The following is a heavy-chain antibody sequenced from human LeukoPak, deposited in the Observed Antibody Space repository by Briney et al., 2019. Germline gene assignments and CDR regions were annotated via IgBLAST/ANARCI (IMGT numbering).Heavy chain of an antibody. CDR2: IYHSGTT. Sequence: SQTLSLTWAVSGVSISSGDYSWSWLRQPPGKGLEWIGYIYHSGTTYYNPSLKSRGTISLDRSKNQFSLKLTSVTAADTAVYYCAGDFGSGSYRFDYWGQGTLVTVSS. J-gene: IGHJ4*02. V-gene: IGHV4-30-2*01. CDR3: AGDFGSGSYRFDY. D-gene: IGHD3-10*01. CDR1: GVSISSGDYS.